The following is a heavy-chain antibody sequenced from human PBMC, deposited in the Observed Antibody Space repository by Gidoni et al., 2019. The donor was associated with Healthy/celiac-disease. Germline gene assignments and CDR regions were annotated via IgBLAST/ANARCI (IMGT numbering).Heavy chain of an antibody. CDR1: GYSFTSYW. CDR3: ARGGVYCGGDCYYDAFDI. J-gene: IGHJ3*02. Sequence: EVQLVQSGAEVKKPGESLTISCKGSGYSFTSYWIGWVRPMPGKGLEWMGIIYPGDSDTRYSPSFQGQVTISADKAISTAYLQWSSLKASDTAMYYCARGGVYCGGDCYYDAFDIWGQGTMVTVSS. D-gene: IGHD2-21*02. V-gene: IGHV5-51*01. CDR2: IYPGDSDT.